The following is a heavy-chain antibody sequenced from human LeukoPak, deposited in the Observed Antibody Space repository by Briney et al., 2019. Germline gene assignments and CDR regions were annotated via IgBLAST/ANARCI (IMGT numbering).Heavy chain of an antibody. CDR3: ARPLGYCSSTSCYSAFDI. V-gene: IGHV4-34*01. J-gene: IGHJ3*02. Sequence: SETLSLTCAVYGGSFSGYYWSWIRQPPGKGLEWIGEINHSGSTNYNPSLKSRVTISVDTSKNQFSLKLSPVTAADTAVYYCARPLGYCSSTSCYSAFDIWGQGTMVTVSS. CDR2: INHSGST. CDR1: GGSFSGYY. D-gene: IGHD2-2*02.